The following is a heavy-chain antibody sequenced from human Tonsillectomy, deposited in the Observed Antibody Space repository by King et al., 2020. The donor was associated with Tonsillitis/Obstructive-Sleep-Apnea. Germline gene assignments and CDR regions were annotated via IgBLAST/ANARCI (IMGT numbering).Heavy chain of an antibody. V-gene: IGHV3-15*01. Sequence: VQLVESGGGLVKPGGSLRLSCAASGFIFGTTWMSWVRQAPGKGLEWVGRIKSFIDGGTTDYAAPVKDRFTISRDDLKNTVYLKMDSLKTEDTAVYYCTTDPRDWGQGTLVTVSS. CDR3: TTDPRD. J-gene: IGHJ4*02. CDR2: IKSFIDGGTT. CDR1: GFIFGTTW.